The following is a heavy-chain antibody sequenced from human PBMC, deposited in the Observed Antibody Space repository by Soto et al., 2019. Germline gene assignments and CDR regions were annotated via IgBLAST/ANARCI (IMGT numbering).Heavy chain of an antibody. J-gene: IGHJ4*02. Sequence: SETLSLTCTVSGGSISSSSYYWGWIRQPTGKGLEWIGSIYYSGRTYYNPSLKSRVTISVDTSKNQFSLKLSSVTAADTAVYYCARQTADDYGDFDYWGQGTLVTVSS. D-gene: IGHD4-17*01. V-gene: IGHV4-39*01. CDR2: IYYSGRT. CDR3: ARQTADDYGDFDY. CDR1: GGSISSSSYY.